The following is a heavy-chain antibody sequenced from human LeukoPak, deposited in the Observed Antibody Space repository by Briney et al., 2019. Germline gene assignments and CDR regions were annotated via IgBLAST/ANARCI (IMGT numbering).Heavy chain of an antibody. J-gene: IGHJ3*02. D-gene: IGHD6-13*01. Sequence: AEPLSLTCAVYGGSFSGYYWSWIRQPPGKGLEWRGEINHSGSTNYNPSLKSRVTISVDTSKNKFSLKLSSVTAVDTAVYYCARARMVEQQLSNDAFDIWGQGTMVTVSS. CDR2: INHSGST. CDR3: ARARMVEQQLSNDAFDI. V-gene: IGHV4-34*01. CDR1: GGSFSGYY.